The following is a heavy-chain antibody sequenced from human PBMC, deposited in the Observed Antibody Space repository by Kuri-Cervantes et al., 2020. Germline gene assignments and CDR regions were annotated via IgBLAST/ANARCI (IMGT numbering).Heavy chain of an antibody. CDR1: GYTFTSYG. D-gene: IGHD6-13*01. J-gene: IGHJ6*03. V-gene: IGHV1-18*01. Sequence: ASVKVSCKASGYTFTSYGISWVRQAPGQGLEWMGWISAYNGNTNYSQKFQGRVTITRDTSASTAYMELSSLRSEDTAVYYCARGVDIAAHGGGDYYYMDVWGKGTTVTVSS. CDR2: ISAYNGNT. CDR3: ARGVDIAAHGGGDYYYMDV.